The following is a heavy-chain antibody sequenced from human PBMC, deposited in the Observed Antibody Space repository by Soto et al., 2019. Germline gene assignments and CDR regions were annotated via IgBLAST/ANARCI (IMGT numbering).Heavy chain of an antibody. CDR3: ARVPDIVVVVAATRHAFDI. D-gene: IGHD2-15*01. CDR2: INPNSGGT. Sequence: ASVKVSCKASGYIFTGYYMHWVRQAPGQGLEWMGWINPNSGGTNYAQKFQGRVTMTRDTSISTAYMELSRLRSDDTAVYYCARVPDIVVVVAATRHAFDIWGQGTMVTVSS. J-gene: IGHJ3*02. CDR1: GYIFTGYY. V-gene: IGHV1-2*02.